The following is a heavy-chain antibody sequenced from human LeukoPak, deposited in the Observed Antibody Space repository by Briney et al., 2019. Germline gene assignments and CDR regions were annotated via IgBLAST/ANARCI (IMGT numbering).Heavy chain of an antibody. CDR3: ARDAPSKTMVRRFDY. CDR1: GFTFREYY. J-gene: IGHJ4*02. V-gene: IGHV3-11*01. D-gene: IGHD3-10*01. CDR2: ISGSGYTT. Sequence: GGSLRLSCVASGFTFREYYMGWIRQAPGKGLEWISYISGSGYTTHDEGSVKGRFTISRDNAKNSLYLQMSSLRPEDTGMYYCARDAPSKTMVRRFDYWGQGTLATVSS.